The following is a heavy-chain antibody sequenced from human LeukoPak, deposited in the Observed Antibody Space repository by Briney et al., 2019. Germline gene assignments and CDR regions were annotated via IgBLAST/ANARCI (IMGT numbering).Heavy chain of an antibody. D-gene: IGHD3-3*01. CDR2: INHSGST. V-gene: IGHV4-34*01. Sequence: PSETLSLTCAAYGGSFSGYYWSWIRQPPGKGLEWIGEINHSGSTNYNPSLKSRVTISVDTSKNQFSLKLSPVTAADTAVYYCARVERFLEWSTSHDYWGQGTLVTVSS. CDR3: ARVERFLEWSTSHDY. J-gene: IGHJ4*02. CDR1: GGSFSGYY.